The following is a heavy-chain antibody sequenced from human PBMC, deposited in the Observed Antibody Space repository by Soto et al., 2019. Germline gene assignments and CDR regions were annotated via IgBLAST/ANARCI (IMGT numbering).Heavy chain of an antibody. V-gene: IGHV4-34*01. J-gene: IGHJ6*02. CDR3: ARGGVVPAANYYYYYGMDV. Sequence: SETLSLTCAVYGGSFSGYYWSWIRQAPGKGLEWIGEINHSGSTNYNPSLRSRVTISVDTSKNQFSLKLSSVTAADTAVYYCARGGVVPAANYYYYYGMDVWGQGTTVTVSS. CDR1: GGSFSGYY. CDR2: INHSGST. D-gene: IGHD2-2*01.